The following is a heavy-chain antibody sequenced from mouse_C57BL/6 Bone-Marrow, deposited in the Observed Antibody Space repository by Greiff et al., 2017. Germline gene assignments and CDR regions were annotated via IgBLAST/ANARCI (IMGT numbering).Heavy chain of an antibody. CDR2: INPSSGYT. CDR3: ASGGITTVVATNFEV. J-gene: IGHJ1*03. D-gene: IGHD1-1*01. Sequence: QVQLMQSGAELAKPGASVKLSCKASGYTFTSYWMHWVKQRPGQGLEWIGYINPSSGYTKSNQQFKDKATLTADKSSSTAYMQLSSLTYEDSAVYYWASGGITTVVATNFEVWGTGTTVTVSS. CDR1: GYTFTSYW. V-gene: IGHV1-7*01.